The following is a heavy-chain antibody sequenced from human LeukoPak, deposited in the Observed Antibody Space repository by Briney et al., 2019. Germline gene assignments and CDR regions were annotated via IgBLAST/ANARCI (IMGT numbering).Heavy chain of an antibody. D-gene: IGHD4-17*01. V-gene: IGHV1-69*01. J-gene: IGHJ4*02. CDR3: ARDGMYGDYVFDY. CDR2: IIPIFGTA. CDR1: GGTFSSYA. Sequence: SVKVSCKASGGTFSSYAISWVRQAPGQGLEWMGGIIPIFGTANYAQKFQGRVTITADESTSTAYMELSSLRSEDTAVYYCARDGMYGDYVFDYWGQGTLVTVSS.